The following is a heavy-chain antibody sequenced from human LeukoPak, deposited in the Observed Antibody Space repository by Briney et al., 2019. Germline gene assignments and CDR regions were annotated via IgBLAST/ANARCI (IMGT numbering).Heavy chain of an antibody. V-gene: IGHV3-15*05. Sequence: GGPLRLSCQASGSIFTNAWMIWVRQAPGKGLEWVGRIKSKTDGGTIDYAAPVKGRFTISRDDSKNTLFLQMNSLKIEDTAVYYCTTVTLRPVGLWGQGTLVTVSS. J-gene: IGHJ4*02. CDR1: GSIFTNAW. D-gene: IGHD3-10*01. CDR3: TTVTLRPVGL. CDR2: IKSKTDGGTI.